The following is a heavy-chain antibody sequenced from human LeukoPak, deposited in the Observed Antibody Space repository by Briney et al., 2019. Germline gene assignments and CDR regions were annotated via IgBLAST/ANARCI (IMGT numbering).Heavy chain of an antibody. Sequence: PGGSLRLSCAASGFTVSSNYMSWVRQAPGKGLEWVSVIYSGGSTYYADSVKGRFTISRDNSKNTLYLQMNRLRAEDTAVYYCAGLPAYYYDTSGFYFDYWGQGTLVTVSS. J-gene: IGHJ4*02. V-gene: IGHV3-66*04. CDR3: AGLPAYYYDTSGFYFDY. CDR1: GFTVSSNY. D-gene: IGHD3-22*01. CDR2: IYSGGST.